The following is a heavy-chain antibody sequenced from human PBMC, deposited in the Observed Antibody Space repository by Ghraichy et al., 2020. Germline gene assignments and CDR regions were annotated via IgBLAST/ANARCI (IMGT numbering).Heavy chain of an antibody. D-gene: IGHD2-8*02. CDR1: GFTFTSSA. V-gene: IGHV1-58*02. J-gene: IGHJ3*02. Sequence: SVKVSCKASGFTFTSSAMQWVRQARGQRLEWIGWIVVGSGNTNYAQKFQERVTITRDMSTSTAYMELSSLRSEDTAVYYCAAGVVGGGVYAFDIWGQGTMVTVSS. CDR2: IVVGSGNT. CDR3: AAGVVGGGVYAFDI.